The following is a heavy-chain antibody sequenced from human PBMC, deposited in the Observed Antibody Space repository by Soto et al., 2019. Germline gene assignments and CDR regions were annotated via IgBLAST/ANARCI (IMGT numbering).Heavy chain of an antibody. V-gene: IGHV3-13*01. CDR1: GFTFSSYD. J-gene: IGHJ4*01. Sequence: EVQLVESGGGLVQPGGSLRLSCAASGFTFSSYDMHWVRQATGKGLEWVSTIGTAGDTYYPGSVKGRFTISRENAKNSLYLQMNSLSSEDTAVYYCARGSSGWYYFDYLGQGTLVTVSS. D-gene: IGHD6-19*01. CDR3: ARGSSGWYYFDY. CDR2: IGTAGDT.